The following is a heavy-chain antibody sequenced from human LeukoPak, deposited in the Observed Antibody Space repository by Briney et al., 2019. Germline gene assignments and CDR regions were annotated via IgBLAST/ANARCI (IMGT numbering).Heavy chain of an antibody. CDR1: GFTFNDYG. CDR3: ARDLYSYGCFDY. CDR2: INWNGSRK. Sequence: TGGSLRLSCAASGFTFNDYGMSWVRQAPGKGLEWVSGINWNGSRKGYADSVKGRFTISRDNAKNSLYLQMNSLRAEDTAVYYCARDLYSYGCFDYWGQGTLVTVSS. J-gene: IGHJ4*02. D-gene: IGHD5-18*01. V-gene: IGHV3-20*04.